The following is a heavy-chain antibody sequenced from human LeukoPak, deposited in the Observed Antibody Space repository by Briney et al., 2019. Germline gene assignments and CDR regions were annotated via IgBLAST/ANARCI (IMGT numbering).Heavy chain of an antibody. CDR3: AKDGRNSGSYVDY. Sequence: GGSLRLSCAASGFTFSRYGMHWVRQAPGKGLEGVAFIRYDGSNKYNADSVKGRFTISRDNYKNTLYLQMNSLRAEDTAVYYCAKDGRNSGSYVDYWGQGTLVTVSS. CDR2: IRYDGSNK. CDR1: GFTFSRYG. D-gene: IGHD1-26*01. V-gene: IGHV3-30*02. J-gene: IGHJ4*02.